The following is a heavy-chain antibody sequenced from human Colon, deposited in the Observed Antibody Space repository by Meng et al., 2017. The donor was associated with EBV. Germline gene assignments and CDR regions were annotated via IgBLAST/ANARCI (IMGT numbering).Heavy chain of an antibody. Sequence: PSAPLPLTPSLSGGSSGCSSFTFLPPPPPPPLSSLSFIYYSGSTNYNPSLKSRVTISVDTSKNQFSLQLSSVTAADTAVYYCARHFINWFNPWGLGTLVTVSS. CDR3: ARHFINWFNP. CDR2: IYYSGST. V-gene: IGHV4-59*08. J-gene: IGHJ5*02. CDR1: GGSSGCSS.